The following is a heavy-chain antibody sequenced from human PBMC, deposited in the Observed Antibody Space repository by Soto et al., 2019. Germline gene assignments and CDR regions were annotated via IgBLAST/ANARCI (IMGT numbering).Heavy chain of an antibody. CDR3: ASSLRSRWFDP. D-gene: IGHD3-3*01. CDR1: GGSVSSGSYY. J-gene: IGHJ5*02. CDR2: IYYSGST. Sequence: PSETLSLTCTVSGGSVSSGSYYWSWIRQPPGKGLEWIGYIYYSGSTNYNPSLKSRVTISVDTSKNQFSLKLSSVTAADTAVYYCASSLRSRWFDPWGQGTLVTVS. V-gene: IGHV4-61*01.